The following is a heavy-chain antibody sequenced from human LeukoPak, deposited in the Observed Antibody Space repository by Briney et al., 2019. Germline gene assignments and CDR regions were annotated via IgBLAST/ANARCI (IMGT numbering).Heavy chain of an antibody. CDR1: GGSISSSSYY. CDR2: IYHSGNT. D-gene: IGHD6-13*01. J-gene: IGHJ4*02. V-gene: IGHV4-39*01. Sequence: SETLSLTCTVSGGSISSSSYYWGWIRQPPGKGLEWIGNIYHSGNTYYNSSLKSRVTISVDTSKNQISLQLNSVTPEDTAVYYCTREYNPSWYDRFDHWGQGTLVTVSS. CDR3: TREYNPSWYDRFDH.